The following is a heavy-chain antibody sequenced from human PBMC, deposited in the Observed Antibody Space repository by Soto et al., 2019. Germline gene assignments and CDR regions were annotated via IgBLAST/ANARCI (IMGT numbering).Heavy chain of an antibody. Sequence: EVQLLESGGGLVQPGGSLRLSCAASGFTFISYAMSWVRQAPGKGLEWVSAISGSGGSTYYADYVKGRFTISRDNYKNTLYLQMNRMRAQDTEVYYCAKWGETDGCNCGGVWFQPWGQGTLVTVSS. CDR1: GFTFISYA. V-gene: IGHV3-23*01. CDR3: AKWGETDGCNCGGVWFQP. D-gene: IGHD3-16*01. J-gene: IGHJ5*02. CDR2: ISGSGGST.